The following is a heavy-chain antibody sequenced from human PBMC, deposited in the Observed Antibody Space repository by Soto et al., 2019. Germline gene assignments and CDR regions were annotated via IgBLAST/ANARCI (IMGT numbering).Heavy chain of an antibody. Sequence: GESLKISCTGFGYTFTTFWISWVRQMPGKGLEWMGSIYPGDSYATYSPSFQGHVTISADKSTSAAYLQWSNLKASDTAMYYCARPFDTGGWYDYWGQGTLVTVPS. D-gene: IGHD6-19*01. V-gene: IGHV5-51*01. J-gene: IGHJ4*02. CDR2: IYPGDSYA. CDR1: GYTFTTFW. CDR3: ARPFDTGGWYDY.